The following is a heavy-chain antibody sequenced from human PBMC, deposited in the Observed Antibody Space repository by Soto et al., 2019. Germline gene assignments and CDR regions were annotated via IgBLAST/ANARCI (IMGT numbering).Heavy chain of an antibody. CDR1: GFTFSSYA. V-gene: IGHV3-23*01. Sequence: HPGGSLRLSCAASGFTFSSYAMSWVRQAPGKGLEWVSAISGSGGSTYYADSVKGRFTISRDNSKNTLYLQMNSLRAEDTAVYYCAIVEIKEAWYFQHWGQGTLVTVSS. D-gene: IGHD5-12*01. J-gene: IGHJ1*01. CDR3: AIVEIKEAWYFQH. CDR2: ISGSGGST.